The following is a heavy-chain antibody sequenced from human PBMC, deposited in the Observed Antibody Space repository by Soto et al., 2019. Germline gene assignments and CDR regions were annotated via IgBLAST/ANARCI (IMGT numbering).Heavy chain of an antibody. CDR3: AREGNPGPYYYSGMDV. J-gene: IGHJ6*02. CDR2: IYYSGST. CDR1: GGSVSSGSYY. D-gene: IGHD4-4*01. V-gene: IGHV4-61*01. Sequence: PSETLSLTCTVSGGSVSSGSYYWSWIRQPPGKGLEWIGYIYYSGSTNYNPSLKSRVTISVDTSKNQFSLKLISVTAADTAVYYCAREGNPGPYYYSGMDVWGQGTTVTVSS.